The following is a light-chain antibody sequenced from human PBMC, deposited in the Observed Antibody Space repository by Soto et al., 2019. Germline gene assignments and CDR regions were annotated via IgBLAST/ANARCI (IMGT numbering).Light chain of an antibody. J-gene: IGLJ1*01. CDR3: SSYTSSSTYV. Sequence: QSVLTQPASVSGSPGQSITISCTGTSSDVGGYNYVSWYQQHPGKAPKLMIYEVSNRPSGVSNRFSGSKSGNTASLTISGLRAEDEADYYCSSYTSSSTYVFGPGTKVTVL. CDR2: EVS. CDR1: SSDVGGYNY. V-gene: IGLV2-14*01.